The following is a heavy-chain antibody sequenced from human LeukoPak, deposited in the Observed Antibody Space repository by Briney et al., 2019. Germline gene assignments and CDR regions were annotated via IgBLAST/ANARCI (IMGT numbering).Heavy chain of an antibody. V-gene: IGHV3-23*01. D-gene: IGHD3-3*01. CDR1: KFTFSDYS. Sequence: PGGSLRLSCAASKFTFSDYSMSWARQAPGKGLEWVSGISSSGGSTYYADSVQGRFTISRDNSKNTLYLQMNSLRAEDMAVYYCAKDLPKITVFGALQHWGQGTLVSVSS. J-gene: IGHJ1*01. CDR3: AKDLPKITVFGALQH. CDR2: ISSSGGST.